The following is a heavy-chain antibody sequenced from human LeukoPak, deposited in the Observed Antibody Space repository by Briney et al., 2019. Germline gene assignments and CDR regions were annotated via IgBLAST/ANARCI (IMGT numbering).Heavy chain of an antibody. CDR3: ATLVGATTSEQGY. Sequence: SVKVSCKASGGTFSSYAINWVRQAPGQGLEWMGGIIPIFGTANYAQKFQGRVTITADESTSTAYMELSSLRSEDTAVYYCATLVGATTSEQGYWGQGTLVTVSS. CDR2: IIPIFGTA. J-gene: IGHJ4*02. V-gene: IGHV1-69*13. D-gene: IGHD1-26*01. CDR1: GGTFSSYA.